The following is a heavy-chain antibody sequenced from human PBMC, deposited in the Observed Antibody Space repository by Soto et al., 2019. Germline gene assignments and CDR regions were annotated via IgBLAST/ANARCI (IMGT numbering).Heavy chain of an antibody. Sequence: QVQLVESGGGVVQPGRSLRLSCAASGFTFSSYGMHWVRQAPGKGLEGVAVIWHDGSNKYYADSVKGGFTISRDNSKNTLYLQMTGLRAEDTAVYYCARDLDTAMESGRSSMDVWGQGTTVTVSS. CDR1: GFTFSSYG. J-gene: IGHJ6*02. CDR2: IWHDGSNK. V-gene: IGHV3-33*01. CDR3: ARDLDTAMESGRSSMDV. D-gene: IGHD5-18*01.